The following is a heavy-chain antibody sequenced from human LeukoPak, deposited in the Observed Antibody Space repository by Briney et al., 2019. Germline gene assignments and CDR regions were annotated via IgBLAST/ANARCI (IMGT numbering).Heavy chain of an antibody. Sequence: ASVKVSCKASGGTFSSYAISWVRQAPGQGLEWMGRIIPILGIANYAQKFQGRVTITADESTSTAYMELSSLRSEDTAVYYCASHRLYYYYYMDVWGKGTTVTVSS. CDR3: ASHRLYYYYYMDV. J-gene: IGHJ6*03. CDR2: IIPILGIA. CDR1: GGTFSSYA. V-gene: IGHV1-69*04.